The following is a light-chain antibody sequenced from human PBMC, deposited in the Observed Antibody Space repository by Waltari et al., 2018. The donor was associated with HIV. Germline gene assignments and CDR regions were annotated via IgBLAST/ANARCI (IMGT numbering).Light chain of an antibody. CDR1: HSLVKGDGNTY. V-gene: IGKV2-30*01. Sequence: DVVMTQSPLSLPVSLGQPASISCRSSHSLVKGDGNTYLNWFQHRPGQSPRRLIYKVSNRDSGVPDRFSGNGSGTDFTLKISRVEAEDVGVYYCMQGTHWPPYTFGQGTNLEIK. J-gene: IGKJ2*01. CDR3: MQGTHWPPYT. CDR2: KVS.